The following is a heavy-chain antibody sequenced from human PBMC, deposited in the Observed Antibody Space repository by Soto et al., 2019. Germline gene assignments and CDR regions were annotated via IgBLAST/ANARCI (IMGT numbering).Heavy chain of an antibody. CDR1: GGTFSSYA. Sequence: QVQLVQSGAEVKKPGSSVKVSCKASGGTFSSYAISWVRQAPGQGLEWMGGIIPIFGTANYAQKFQGRVTITADESTSTAYMELSCLRSEDTAVYYCARVGRKGYSSSWYYFDYWGQGTLVTVSS. J-gene: IGHJ4*02. CDR3: ARVGRKGYSSSWYYFDY. V-gene: IGHV1-69*01. D-gene: IGHD6-13*01. CDR2: IIPIFGTA.